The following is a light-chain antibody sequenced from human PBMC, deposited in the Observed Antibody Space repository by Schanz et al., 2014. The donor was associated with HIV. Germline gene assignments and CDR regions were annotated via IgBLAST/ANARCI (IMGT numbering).Light chain of an antibody. J-gene: IGKJ2*01. V-gene: IGKV3D-7*01. CDR2: DAS. CDR3: QQYNSHPVT. CDR1: QSVSSSY. Sequence: EIVLTQSPATLSLSPGERATLSCRASQSVSSSYLAWYQQKPGQAPRLLIYDASNRATGIPARFSGSGSGTEFTLTISSLQPDDFATYYCQQYNSHPVTFGQGTKLEIK.